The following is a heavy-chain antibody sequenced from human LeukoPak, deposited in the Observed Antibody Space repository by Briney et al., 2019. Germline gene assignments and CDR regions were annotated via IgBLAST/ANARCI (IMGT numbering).Heavy chain of an antibody. V-gene: IGHV4-34*01. CDR1: GGSFSGYY. D-gene: IGHD3-10*01. J-gene: IGHJ4*02. CDR3: SRRFGDY. CDR2: INHSGST. Sequence: SETLSLTCAVYGGSFSGYYWSWIRQPPGKGLEWIGEINHSGSTNYNPSLKSRVTISVDTSKNQFSLKLSSVTAADTAVCYCSRRFGDYWGQGTLVTVSS.